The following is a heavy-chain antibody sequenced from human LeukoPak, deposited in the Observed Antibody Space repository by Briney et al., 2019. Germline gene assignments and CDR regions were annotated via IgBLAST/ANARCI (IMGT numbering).Heavy chain of an antibody. J-gene: IGHJ5*02. CDR3: ASDITSGIAAAGNAWFDP. V-gene: IGHV3-74*01. Sequence: GGSLRLSCAASGFTFSSYWMHWVRQAPGKGLVWVSRINSDGSSTSYADSVKGRFTISRDNAKNTLYLQMNSLRAEDTAVYYCASDITSGIAAAGNAWFDPWGQATLVTVSS. D-gene: IGHD6-13*01. CDR2: INSDGSST. CDR1: GFTFSSYW.